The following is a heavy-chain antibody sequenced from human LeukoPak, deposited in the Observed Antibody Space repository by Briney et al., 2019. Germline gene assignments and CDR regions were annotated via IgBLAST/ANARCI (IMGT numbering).Heavy chain of an antibody. CDR2: IYYSGST. CDR1: GGSISSYY. CDR3: ARDGARVAAGRGVFDY. J-gene: IGHJ4*02. Sequence: PSETLSLTCTVSGGSISSYYWSWIRQPPGKGLEWIGYIYYSGSTNYNPSLKSRVTISVDTSKNQFSLKLSSVTAADTAVYYCARDGARVAAGRGVFDYWGQGTLVTVSS. V-gene: IGHV4-59*01. D-gene: IGHD6-13*01.